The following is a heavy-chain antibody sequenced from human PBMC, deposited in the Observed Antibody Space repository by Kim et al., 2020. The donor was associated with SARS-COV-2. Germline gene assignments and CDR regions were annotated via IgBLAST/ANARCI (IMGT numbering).Heavy chain of an antibody. V-gene: IGHV3-23*01. Sequence: SEKGRFTIYRDNSKNTLYLQMNSLRAEDTAVYYCAKTSVGSGWSHGAFDIWGQGTMVTVSS. J-gene: IGHJ3*02. D-gene: IGHD6-19*01. CDR3: AKTSVGSGWSHGAFDI.